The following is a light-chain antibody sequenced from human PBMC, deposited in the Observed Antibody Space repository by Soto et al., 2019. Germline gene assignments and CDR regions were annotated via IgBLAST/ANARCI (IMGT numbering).Light chain of an antibody. Sequence: EIVLTQSPGTLSLSPGERATLSCRASQSVSSSYLAWYQQKPGQAPRLLIYGASSRATGIPDRFSCSGSGTDFTLTISRLEPEDLAVYYCQQYGSSPPYTFGQGTKLEIK. CDR2: GAS. CDR3: QQYGSSPPYT. J-gene: IGKJ2*01. CDR1: QSVSSSY. V-gene: IGKV3-20*01.